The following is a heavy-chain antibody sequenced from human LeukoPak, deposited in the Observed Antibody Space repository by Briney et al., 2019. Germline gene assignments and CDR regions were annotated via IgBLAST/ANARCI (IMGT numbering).Heavy chain of an antibody. D-gene: IGHD3-10*01. J-gene: IGHJ4*02. CDR2: ISGSGGST. V-gene: IGHV3-23*01. CDR3: AKEENYGSGSYYNDYFDY. CDR1: GFTFSSYA. Sequence: PGGSLRLSCAASGFTFSSYAMSWVRQAPGKGLEGVSAISGSGGSTYYADSVKGRFTISRDNSKNTLYLQMSSLRAEDTAVYYCAKEENYGSGSYYNDYFDYWGQGTLVTVSS.